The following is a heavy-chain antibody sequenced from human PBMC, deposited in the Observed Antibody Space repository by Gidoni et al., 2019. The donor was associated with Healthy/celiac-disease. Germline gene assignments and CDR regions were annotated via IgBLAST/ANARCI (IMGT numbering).Heavy chain of an antibody. V-gene: IGHV3-15*01. CDR3: TTDGGIAADQNIDY. CDR1: GFPFSNAW. CDR2: IKSKTDGGTT. D-gene: IGHD6-13*01. J-gene: IGHJ4*02. Sequence: EVQLVESGGGLVQPGGSLRLSCAASGFPFSNAWMSCVRQAPGKGLEWVGRIKSKTDGGTTDYAAPVKGRFTISRDDSKNTLYLQMNSLKTEDTAVYYCTTDGGIAADQNIDYWGQGTLVTVSS.